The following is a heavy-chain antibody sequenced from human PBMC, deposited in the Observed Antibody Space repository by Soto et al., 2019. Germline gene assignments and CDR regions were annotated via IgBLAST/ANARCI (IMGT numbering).Heavy chain of an antibody. CDR2: IIPIFGTA. D-gene: IGHD3-22*01. J-gene: IGHJ4*02. Sequence: QVQLVQSGAEVKKPGSSVKVSCKASGGTFSSYAISWVRQAPGQGLEWMGGIIPIFGTANYAQKFQGRVTITADKSTSTAYMELSSLRSEDTAVYYCARDARPRTYYYDSSGYYYVNWGQGTLVTVSS. V-gene: IGHV1-69*06. CDR1: GGTFSSYA. CDR3: ARDARPRTYYYDSSGYYYVN.